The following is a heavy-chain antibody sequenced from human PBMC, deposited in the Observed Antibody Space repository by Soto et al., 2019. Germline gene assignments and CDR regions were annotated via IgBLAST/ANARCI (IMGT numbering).Heavy chain of an antibody. CDR2: IIPIFGTA. J-gene: IGHJ5*02. V-gene: IGHV1-69*01. CDR1: GGTFSSYA. CDR3: ARESPGLGEFDP. Sequence: QVQLVQSGAEVKKPGSSVTVSCTASGGTFSSYAISWVRQAPGQGLEWMGGIIPIFGTANYAQKFQGRVTITADESTSTAYMELSSLRSEDTAVYYCARESPGLGEFDPWGQGTLVTVSS. D-gene: IGHD6-6*01.